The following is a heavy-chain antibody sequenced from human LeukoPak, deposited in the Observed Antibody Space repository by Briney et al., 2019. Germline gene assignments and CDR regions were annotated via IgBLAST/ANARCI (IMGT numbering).Heavy chain of an antibody. D-gene: IGHD1-26*01. CDR1: GGSISSSSYY. CDR2: IYYSGSI. J-gene: IGHJ4*02. CDR3: ARGETGSYSFDY. V-gene: IGHV4-39*07. Sequence: SETLSLTCTVSGGSISSSSYYWGWIRQPPGKGLEWIGNIYYSGSIYYKPSLKSRATISVDTSKNQFSLKLSSVTAADTAVYYCARGETGSYSFDYWGQGTLVTVSS.